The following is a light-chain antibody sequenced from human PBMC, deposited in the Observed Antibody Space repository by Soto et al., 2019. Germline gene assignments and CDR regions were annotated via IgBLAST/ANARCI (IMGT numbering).Light chain of an antibody. J-gene: IGLJ3*02. CDR2: FND. Sequence: QSVLTQPPSASGAPSQRVTFSCSGSGSNIGSNTVNWYQQVPGAAPKLLIYFNDQRPSGVPDRFSGSKSGTSASLAISGLQPDDEADYSCSAWDDSLSGPVFGGGTKLTVL. CDR3: SAWDDSLSGPV. V-gene: IGLV1-44*01. CDR1: GSNIGSNT.